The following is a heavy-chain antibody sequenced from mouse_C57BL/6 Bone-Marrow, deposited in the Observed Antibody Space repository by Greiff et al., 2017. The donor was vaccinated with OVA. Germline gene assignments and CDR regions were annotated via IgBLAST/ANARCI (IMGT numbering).Heavy chain of an antibody. CDR1: GFTFSSYA. J-gene: IGHJ4*01. D-gene: IGHD2-4*01. CDR3: TRVSYYYDEGWAMDY. Sequence: EVKLMESGEGLVKPGGSLKLSCAASGFTFSSYAMSWVRQTPEKRLEWVAYISSGGDYIYYADTVKGRLTISRDNARNTLYLQMSSLKSEDTAMYYCTRVSYYYDEGWAMDYWGQGTSVTVSS. CDR2: ISSGGDYI. V-gene: IGHV5-9-1*02.